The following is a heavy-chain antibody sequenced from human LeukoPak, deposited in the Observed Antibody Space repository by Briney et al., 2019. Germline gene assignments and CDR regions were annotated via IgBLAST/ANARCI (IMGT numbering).Heavy chain of an antibody. V-gene: IGHV3-48*04. Sequence: GGSLRLSFAASGFTFSSYSMNWVRQAPGKGLEWVSHITSTSDTIFYADSVKGRFTISRDNAKNSLYLQMNSLRAEDTAVYYCVREGNYYDGSGYYYVYYFDYWGQGALVTVSS. CDR2: ITSTSDTI. J-gene: IGHJ4*02. CDR1: GFTFSSYS. CDR3: VREGNYYDGSGYYYVYYFDY. D-gene: IGHD3-22*01.